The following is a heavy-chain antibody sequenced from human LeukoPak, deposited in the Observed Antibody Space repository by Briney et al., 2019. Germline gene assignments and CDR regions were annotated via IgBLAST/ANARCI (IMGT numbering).Heavy chain of an antibody. CDR3: ARDRGTYYYDSSGYLGGSFDY. Sequence: PSETLSLTCTVSGYSISSGYYWGWIRQPPGKGLEWIGSIYHSGSTYYNPSLKSRVTISVDTSKNQFSLKLSSVTAADTAVYYCARDRGTYYYDSSGYLGGSFDYWGQGTLVTVSS. D-gene: IGHD3-22*01. CDR1: GYSISSGYY. V-gene: IGHV4-38-2*02. J-gene: IGHJ4*02. CDR2: IYHSGST.